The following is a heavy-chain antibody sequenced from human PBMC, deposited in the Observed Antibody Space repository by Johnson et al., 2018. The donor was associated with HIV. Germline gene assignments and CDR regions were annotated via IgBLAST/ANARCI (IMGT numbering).Heavy chain of an antibody. CDR2: ISYDGSNK. J-gene: IGHJ3*01. D-gene: IGHD2-15*01. Sequence: QVQLVESGGGVVQPGRSLRLSCAASGFTFSRYAMHWVRQAPGKGLEWVAVISYDGSNKYYADSVKGRFTISRDNSKNTLFLQMNSLRAEDTAVYYCARLQSGVADDAFDFWGQGTMVTVSA. CDR1: GFTFSRYA. CDR3: ARLQSGVADDAFDF. V-gene: IGHV3-30-3*01.